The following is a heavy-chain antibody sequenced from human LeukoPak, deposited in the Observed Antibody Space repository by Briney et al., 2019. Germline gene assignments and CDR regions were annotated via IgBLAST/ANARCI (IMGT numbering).Heavy chain of an antibody. Sequence: GGPLNIPCQASGATSPSYWIGWVRRLPGKGLEWMGIFYPGDSETRYSPSFQGQVTLSADKSISTVYLQWSSLKASDTAIYYCARLESGYDFIYWGQGTLVTVSS. CDR1: GATSPSYW. V-gene: IGHV5-51*01. D-gene: IGHD5-12*01. CDR2: FYPGDSET. CDR3: ARLESGYDFIY. J-gene: IGHJ4*02.